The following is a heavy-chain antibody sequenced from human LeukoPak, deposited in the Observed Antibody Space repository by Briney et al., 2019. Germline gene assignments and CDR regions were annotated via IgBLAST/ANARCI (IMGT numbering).Heavy chain of an antibody. D-gene: IGHD6-19*01. CDR3: AKEGYSSPYYFDY. J-gene: IGHJ4*02. Sequence: QTGGSLRLSCAASGFTFGDYAMHWVRQAPGKGLEWVSGISWNSGSIGYADSVKGRFTISRDNAKNSLYLQMNSLRAEDTALYYCAKEGYSSPYYFDYWGQGTLVTVSS. V-gene: IGHV3-9*01. CDR1: GFTFGDYA. CDR2: ISWNSGSI.